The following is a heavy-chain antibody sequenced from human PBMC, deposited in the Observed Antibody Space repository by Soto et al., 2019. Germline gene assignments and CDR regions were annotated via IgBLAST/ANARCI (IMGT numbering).Heavy chain of an antibody. Sequence: ASVKVSCKASGGTFSSYAISWVRQAPGQGLEWMGGIIPIFGTANYAQKFQGRVTITADESTSTAYMELSSLRSEDTAVYYCASTLTTQSIAVAGTGYYYYMDVWGKGTTVTVSS. V-gene: IGHV1-69*13. CDR1: GGTFSSYA. J-gene: IGHJ6*03. D-gene: IGHD6-19*01. CDR2: IIPIFGTA. CDR3: ASTLTTQSIAVAGTGYYYYMDV.